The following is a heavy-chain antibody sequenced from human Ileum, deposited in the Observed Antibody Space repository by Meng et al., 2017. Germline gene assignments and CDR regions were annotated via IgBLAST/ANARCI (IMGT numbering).Heavy chain of an antibody. CDR2: VWSDGTHK. CDR1: GFTFGDYA. D-gene: IGHD6-13*01. J-gene: IGHJ4*02. CDR3: TVTIAVAGTIDY. Sequence: GGSLRLSCTASGFTFGDYAMTWVRQAPGKGLEWVAVVWSDGTHKYYGDSVKGRFTISRDNSKNTVVLQMNSLRAEDTALYYCTVTIAVAGTIDYWGQGTLVTVSS. V-gene: IGHV3-33*01.